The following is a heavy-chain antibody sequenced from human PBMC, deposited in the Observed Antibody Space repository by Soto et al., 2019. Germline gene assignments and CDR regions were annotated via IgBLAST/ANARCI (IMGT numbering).Heavy chain of an antibody. D-gene: IGHD6-19*01. Sequence: QITLKESGPTLVNPTQTLTLTCTFSGFSLTTKGVGVGWIRQPPGKALEWLALINWNDDKRYSTSLNNRLSITKDTSKNQVVLTLTNVDPVDTATYYRAHSLSSIEVPGLHYLAPWGQVTLVTVSS. J-gene: IGHJ5*02. CDR2: INWNDDK. V-gene: IGHV2-5*01. CDR3: AHSLSSIEVPGLHYLAP. CDR1: GFSLTTKGVG.